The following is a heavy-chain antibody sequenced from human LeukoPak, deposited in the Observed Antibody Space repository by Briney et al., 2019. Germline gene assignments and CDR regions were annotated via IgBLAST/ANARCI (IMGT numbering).Heavy chain of an antibody. D-gene: IGHD5-18*01. Sequence: ASVKVSCKASGGTFSSYAISWVRQAPGQGLEWMGGIIPIFGTANYARKFQGRVTITTDESTSTACMELSSLRSEDTAVYYCAREGDTAMVEGPDWGQGTLVTVSS. CDR3: AREGDTAMVEGPD. V-gene: IGHV1-69*05. CDR2: IIPIFGTA. CDR1: GGTFSSYA. J-gene: IGHJ4*02.